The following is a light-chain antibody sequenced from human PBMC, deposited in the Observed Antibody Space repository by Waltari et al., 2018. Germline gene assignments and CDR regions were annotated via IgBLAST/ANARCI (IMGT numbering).Light chain of an antibody. V-gene: IGLV1-44*01. J-gene: IGLJ3*02. CDR2: STN. Sequence: QSVLPQPPSASGPPGPRATPSCSGISPNIGCNTVNWYHQLSRTAPKLLIHSTNQRPSGVPDRFSGSKAGTSASLAISGLQSEDEADYYCATWDDSLNGRVFGGGTKLTVL. CDR1: SPNIGCNT. CDR3: ATWDDSLNGRV.